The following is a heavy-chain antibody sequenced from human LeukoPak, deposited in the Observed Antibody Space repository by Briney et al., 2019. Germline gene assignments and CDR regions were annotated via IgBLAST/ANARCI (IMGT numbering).Heavy chain of an antibody. Sequence: ASVKVSCKVSGYTLTELSMHWVRQAPGKGLEWMGGFDPEDGETIYAQKFQGRVTMTEDTSTDTAYMELSSLRSEDTAVYYCATGVASVVPATTYDAFDIWGQETMVTVSS. D-gene: IGHD1-1*01. V-gene: IGHV1-24*01. CDR1: GYTLTELS. CDR3: ATGVASVVPATTYDAFDI. J-gene: IGHJ3*02. CDR2: FDPEDGET.